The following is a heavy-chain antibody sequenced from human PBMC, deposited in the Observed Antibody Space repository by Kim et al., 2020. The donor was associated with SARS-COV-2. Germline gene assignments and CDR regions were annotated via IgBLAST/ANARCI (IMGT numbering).Heavy chain of an antibody. CDR3: ARVLGYCSSTSCPRSFDY. V-gene: IGHV4-59*01. Sequence: KGRVTISVDTSKNQFSLKLSSVTAADTAVYYCARVLGYCSSTSCPRSFDYWGQGTLVTVSS. J-gene: IGHJ4*02. D-gene: IGHD2-2*01.